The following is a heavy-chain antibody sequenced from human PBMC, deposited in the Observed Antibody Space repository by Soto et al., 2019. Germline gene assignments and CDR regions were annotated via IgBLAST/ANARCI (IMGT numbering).Heavy chain of an antibody. D-gene: IGHD2-15*01. CDR2: MSYDRVNK. J-gene: IGHJ5*02. CDR1: GFTFSSYS. V-gene: IGHV3-30-3*01. Sequence: MQVVESGGGVVQPGTSLRLSCTGSGFTFSSYSMHWFRQAPGKGLEWVAVMSYDRVNKFYGDPVKGRFTVSRDNSKSTMYLQMTNLRFEDTAIYYCARDGRPAVHGRWFDPWGQGTVVTVSS. CDR3: ARDGRPAVHGRWFDP.